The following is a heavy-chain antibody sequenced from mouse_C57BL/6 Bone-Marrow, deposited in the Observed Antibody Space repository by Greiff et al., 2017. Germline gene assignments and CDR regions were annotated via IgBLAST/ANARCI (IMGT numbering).Heavy chain of an antibody. CDR2: ISDGGSYT. CDR1: GFTFSSYA. D-gene: IGHD2-2*01. J-gene: IGHJ4*01. Sequence: EVKLMESGGGLVKPGGSLKLSCAASGFTFSSYAMSWVRQTPEKRLAWVATISDGGSYTYYPDNVKGRFTISRDNAKNNLYLQMSHLKSEDTAMYYCARGVWLRDAMDYWGQGTSVTVSS. CDR3: ARGVWLRDAMDY. V-gene: IGHV5-4*03.